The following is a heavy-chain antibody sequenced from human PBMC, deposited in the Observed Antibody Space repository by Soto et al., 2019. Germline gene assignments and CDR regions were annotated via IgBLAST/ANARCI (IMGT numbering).Heavy chain of an antibody. J-gene: IGHJ6*03. CDR3: ARRARPDFYYMDV. CDR2: ISSNGVGT. D-gene: IGHD6-6*01. CDR1: GFTLSGYA. V-gene: IGHV3-64*01. Sequence: GSLRLSYAASGFTLSGYAMDWVRQAPGKGLEYVSGISSNGVGTYYANSVQGRFTISRDNSKNTVYLQMGSLRPEDMAVYYCARRARPDFYYMDVWGKGTTVIVSS.